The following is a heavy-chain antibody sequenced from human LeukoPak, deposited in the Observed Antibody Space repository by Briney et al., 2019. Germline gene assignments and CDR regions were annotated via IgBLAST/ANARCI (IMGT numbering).Heavy chain of an antibody. J-gene: IGHJ4*02. CDR2: ISSSGSTI. V-gene: IGHV3-48*04. CDR1: GFTFSSYS. CDR3: ARENSGYDYFDY. Sequence: GGSLRLSCAGSGFTFSSYSMNWVRQAPGKGLEWVSYISSSGSTIYYADSVKGRFTISRDNAKNSLYLQMNSLRAEDTAVYYCARENSGYDYFDYWGQGTLVTVSS. D-gene: IGHD5-12*01.